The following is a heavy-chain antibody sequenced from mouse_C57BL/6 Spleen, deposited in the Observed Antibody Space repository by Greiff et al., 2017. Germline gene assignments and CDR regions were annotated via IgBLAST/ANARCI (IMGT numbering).Heavy chain of an antibody. CDR1: GYSFTGYY. D-gene: IGHD1-1*01. J-gene: IGHJ1*03. CDR3: ARSHGSSYGYFDV. V-gene: IGHV1-42*01. CDR2: INPSTGGT. Sequence: EVQLQQSGPELVKPGASVKISCKASGYSFTGYYMNWVKQSPEKSLEWIGEINPSTGGTTYNQKFKAKATLTVDKSSSTAYMQLKSLTSEDSAVYYCARSHGSSYGYFDVWGTGTTVTVSS.